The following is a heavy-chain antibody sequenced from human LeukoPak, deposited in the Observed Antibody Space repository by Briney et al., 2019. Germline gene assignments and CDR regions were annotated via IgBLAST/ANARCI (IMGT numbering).Heavy chain of an antibody. CDR3: ARDGDSSGYYPLYYFDC. D-gene: IGHD3-22*01. V-gene: IGHV3-21*01. CDR1: GFTFSSYS. J-gene: IGHJ4*02. Sequence: GGSLRLSCAASGFTFSSYSMNWVRQAPGKGLEWVSSISSSSSYIYYADSVKGRFTISRDNAKNSLYLQMNSLRAEDTAVYYCARDGDSSGYYPLYYFDCWGQGTLVTVSS. CDR2: ISSSSSYI.